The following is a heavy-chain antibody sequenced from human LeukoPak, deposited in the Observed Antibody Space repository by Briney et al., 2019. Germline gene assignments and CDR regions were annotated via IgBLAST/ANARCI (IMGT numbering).Heavy chain of an antibody. J-gene: IGHJ4*02. CDR1: GFPFRSYS. CDR3: ARERGRGIAVAQGDY. D-gene: IGHD6-19*01. Sequence: SGGSLRLSCAASGFPFRSYSMNWVRQATGKGLEGVSYISSSSSTIYYADSVKGRFTISRDNAKNSLYLQMNSLRAEDTAVYYRARERGRGIAVAQGDYWGQGTLVTVSS. CDR2: ISSSSSTI. V-gene: IGHV3-48*04.